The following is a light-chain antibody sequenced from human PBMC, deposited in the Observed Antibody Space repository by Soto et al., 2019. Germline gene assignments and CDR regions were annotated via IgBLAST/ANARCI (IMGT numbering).Light chain of an antibody. J-gene: IGKJ4*01. CDR1: QSVGSK. CDR2: GAS. V-gene: IGKV3-15*01. Sequence: EIVMTQSPATLSVSPGERATLSCRASQSVGSKLAWYQQKPGQAPRLLIYGASTRATGIPARFSGSGSGTEFTLTISSLQSEDFAVYYRQQYNNRPPLTFGGGTKVEIK. CDR3: QQYNNRPPLT.